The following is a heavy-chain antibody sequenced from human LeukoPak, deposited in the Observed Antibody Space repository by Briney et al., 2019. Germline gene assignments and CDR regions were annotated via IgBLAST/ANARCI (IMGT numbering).Heavy chain of an antibody. CDR2: IYYSGST. CDR3: ARAGDITMVFDY. CDR1: GGSISSYY. V-gene: IGHV4-59*01. Sequence: KPSETLSLTCTVSGGSISSYYWSWIRQPPGKGLEWIGYIYYSGSTNYNPTLKSRVTISVDTSKNQFSLKLSSVTAADTAVYYCARAGDITMVFDYWGQGTLVTVSS. D-gene: IGHD3-10*01. J-gene: IGHJ4*02.